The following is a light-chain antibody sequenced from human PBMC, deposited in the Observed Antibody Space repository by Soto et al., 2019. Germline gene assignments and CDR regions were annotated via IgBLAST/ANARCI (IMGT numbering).Light chain of an antibody. CDR2: STS. J-gene: IGKJ2*01. CDR1: QDINKY. Sequence: DIQMTQSPSSLSAAVGDRVTITCRASQDINKYLNWYHQTPGKAPKLLIFSTSTLYSGVPSRFSGSRSGTDFTLTISSLQPEDFATYYCQQSYSSPYTFGQGTRWRSN. CDR3: QQSYSSPYT. V-gene: IGKV1-39*01.